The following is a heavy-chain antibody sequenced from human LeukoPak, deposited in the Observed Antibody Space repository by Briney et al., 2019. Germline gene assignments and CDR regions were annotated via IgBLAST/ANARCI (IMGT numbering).Heavy chain of an antibody. Sequence: GGSLRLSCAASDFTFSTFTMHWVRQAPGKGLEWVSSVSSSSRTINYADAVQGRSTVSRDNANNSMYLQINDLRREDTAVYYCARGSPRGGLDSWGQGTLVTVSS. CDR2: VSSSSRTI. CDR3: ARGSPRGGLDS. CDR1: DFTFSTFT. V-gene: IGHV3-48*01. J-gene: IGHJ4*02. D-gene: IGHD1-14*01.